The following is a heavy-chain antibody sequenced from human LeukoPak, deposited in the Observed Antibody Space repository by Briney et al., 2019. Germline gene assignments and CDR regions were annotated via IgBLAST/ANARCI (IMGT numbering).Heavy chain of an antibody. Sequence: SETLSLTCAVYGGSFSGYYWSWIRQPPGKGLEWIGEINHSGSTNYNPSLKSRVTISVDTSKNQFSLKLSSVTAADTAVYYCGRDAGDGSLTIFDFWGQGTLVTVSS. D-gene: IGHD5-24*01. V-gene: IGHV4-34*01. CDR2: INHSGST. J-gene: IGHJ4*02. CDR1: GGSFSGYY. CDR3: GRDAGDGSLTIFDF.